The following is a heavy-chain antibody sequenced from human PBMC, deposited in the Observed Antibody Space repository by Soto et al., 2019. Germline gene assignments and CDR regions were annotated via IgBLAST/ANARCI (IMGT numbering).Heavy chain of an antibody. V-gene: IGHV3-30-3*01. Sequence: SLRLSCAASGFTFSSYAMHWVRQAPGKGLEWVAVISYDGSNKYYADSVKGRFTISRDNSKNTLYLQMNSLRAEDTAVYYCARALLGYCSGGGCYSFRYWGQGTLVTVSS. D-gene: IGHD2-15*01. CDR3: ARALLGYCSGGGCYSFRY. J-gene: IGHJ4*02. CDR2: ISYDGSNK. CDR1: GFTFSSYA.